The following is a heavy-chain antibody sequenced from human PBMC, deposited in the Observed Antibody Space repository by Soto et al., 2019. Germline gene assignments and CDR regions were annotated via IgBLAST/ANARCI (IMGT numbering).Heavy chain of an antibody. CDR3: ARTVVRGGNNWFDP. J-gene: IGHJ5*02. Sequence: QVQLQESGPGLVKPSQTLSLTCTVSGGSISSGGYYWSWIRQHPGKGLEWIGYIYYSGSTYYNPSLKSRVTLSVDTSTNQYPLKLSYVTAADTAVYYCARTVVRGGNNWFDPWGQGTLVTVSS. CDR1: GGSISSGGYY. V-gene: IGHV4-31*03. D-gene: IGHD3-10*01. CDR2: IYYSGST.